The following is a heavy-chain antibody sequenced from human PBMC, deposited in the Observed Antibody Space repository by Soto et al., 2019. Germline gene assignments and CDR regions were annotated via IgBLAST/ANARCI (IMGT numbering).Heavy chain of an antibody. CDR2: IFYSGST. V-gene: IGHV4-59*08. D-gene: IGHD3-16*02. Sequence: SETLSLTCTVSGGSISSYYWSWIRQPPGKGLEWIGYIFYSGSTNYNPSLKSRVTISVDTSKNQFSLKLSSVTAADTAVYYCARLYGLDAFDLWGQGTMVTVSS. CDR1: GGSISSYY. J-gene: IGHJ3*01. CDR3: ARLYGLDAFDL.